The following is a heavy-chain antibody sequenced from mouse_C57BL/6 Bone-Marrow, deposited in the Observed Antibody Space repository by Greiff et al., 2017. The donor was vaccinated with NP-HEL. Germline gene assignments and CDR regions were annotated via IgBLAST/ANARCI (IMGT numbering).Heavy chain of an antibody. CDR2: ISYDGSN. Sequence: EVKLMESGPGLVKPSQSLSLTCSVTGYSITSGYYWNWIRQFPGNKLEWMGYISYDGSNNYNPSLKNRISITRDTSKNQFFLKLNSVTTEDTATYYCARGEGYDPFAYWGQGTLVTVSA. V-gene: IGHV3-6*01. J-gene: IGHJ3*01. CDR3: ARGEGYDPFAY. D-gene: IGHD2-3*01. CDR1: GYSITSGYY.